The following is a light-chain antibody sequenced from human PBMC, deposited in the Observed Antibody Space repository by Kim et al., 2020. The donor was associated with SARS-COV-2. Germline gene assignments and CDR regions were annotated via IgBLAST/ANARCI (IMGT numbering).Light chain of an antibody. CDR2: GKN. Sequence: SSELTQDPAVSVALGHTVRITCQGDSLRSYYASWXQQKPGQAPVLVIYGKNNRPSGIPDRFSGSSSGNTASLTITGAQAEDEADYYCNSRDSSGNHWVFG. CDR1: SLRSYY. V-gene: IGLV3-19*01. CDR3: NSRDSSGNHWV. J-gene: IGLJ3*02.